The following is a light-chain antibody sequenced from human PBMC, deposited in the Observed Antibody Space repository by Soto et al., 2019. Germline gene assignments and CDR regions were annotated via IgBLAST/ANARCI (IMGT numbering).Light chain of an antibody. V-gene: IGKV4-1*01. J-gene: IGKJ4*02. CDR3: QQTYGAPLT. CDR2: CAS. Sequence: DFVMTQSPDSLAVSLGETATINCKSSQSVLSSADNKNYLAWFQQKPGQPPKLLITCASIRQSGVPDRISGSGSGTDFTITISGLQAEDVAVYYCQQTYGAPLTFGGGTRVEIK. CDR1: QSVLSSADNKNY.